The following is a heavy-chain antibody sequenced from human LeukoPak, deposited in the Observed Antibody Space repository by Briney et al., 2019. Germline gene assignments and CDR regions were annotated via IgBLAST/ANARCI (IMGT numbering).Heavy chain of an antibody. D-gene: IGHD6-19*01. V-gene: IGHV4-30-4*01. CDR1: GGSISSGDYY. CDR3: ASRYSSGRLTFNI. CDR2: IYYSGST. Sequence: SQTLSLTCTVSGGSISSGDYYWSWIRQPPGKGLEWIGYIYYSGSTYYNPSLKSRVTISVDTSKNQFSLKLSSVTAADTAVYYCASRYSSGRLTFNIWGQETMVTVSS. J-gene: IGHJ3*02.